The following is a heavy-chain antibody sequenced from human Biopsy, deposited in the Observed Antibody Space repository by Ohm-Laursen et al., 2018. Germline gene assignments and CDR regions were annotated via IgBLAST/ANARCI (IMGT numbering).Heavy chain of an antibody. CDR1: GESSSGYF. CDR2: INQSGST. V-gene: IGHV4-34*01. J-gene: IGHJ6*02. D-gene: IGHD5-12*01. Sequence: SDTLSLTCAVNGESSSGYFWNWIRQPPGKGLEWIGEINQSGSTKYNPSLKRRATLSADSSNSQFSLRLTSVTAAETAIYYCARGSGYFKLDVWGQGTTVTVSS. CDR3: ARGSGYFKLDV.